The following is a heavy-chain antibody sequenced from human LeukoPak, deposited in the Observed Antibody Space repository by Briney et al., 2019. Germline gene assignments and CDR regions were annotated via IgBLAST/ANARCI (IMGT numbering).Heavy chain of an antibody. D-gene: IGHD6-6*01. CDR2: ISSSGSTI. CDR3: AREGGWYSSSSVYFDY. J-gene: IGHJ4*02. Sequence: PGGSLRPSCAASGFTFSDYYMSWIRQAPGKGLEWVSYISSSGSTIYYADSVKGRFTISRDNAKNSLYLQMNSLRAEDTAVYYCAREGGWYSSSSVYFDYWGQGTLVTVSS. CDR1: GFTFSDYY. V-gene: IGHV3-11*04.